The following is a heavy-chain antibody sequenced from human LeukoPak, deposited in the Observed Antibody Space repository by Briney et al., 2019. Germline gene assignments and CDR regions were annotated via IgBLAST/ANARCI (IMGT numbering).Heavy chain of an antibody. V-gene: IGHV4-4*07. CDR1: GGSTSSHS. Sequence: PSETLSLTCTVSGGSTSSHSWSWIRQPAGKGLEWIGRFYSRGSTNYNPSLKSRVTISVDTSKNQFSLKLSSVAAADTAVYYCARAAATFDSSGYYLEYFQYWGQGTLVTVSS. CDR2: FYSRGST. D-gene: IGHD3-22*01. J-gene: IGHJ1*01. CDR3: ARAAATFDSSGYYLEYFQY.